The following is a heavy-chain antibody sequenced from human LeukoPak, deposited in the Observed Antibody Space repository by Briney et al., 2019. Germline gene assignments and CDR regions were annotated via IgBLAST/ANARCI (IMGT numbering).Heavy chain of an antibody. V-gene: IGHV1-69*13. Sequence: ASVKVSCKASGGTFSSYAISWVRQAPGQGLEWMGGIIPIFGTASYAQKFQGRVTITADESTSTAYMELSSLRSEDTAVYYCARDCHDYGDYAPHHYYYYYGMDVWGQGTTVTVSS. CDR3: ARDCHDYGDYAPHHYYYYYGMDV. CDR1: GGTFSSYA. D-gene: IGHD4-17*01. J-gene: IGHJ6*02. CDR2: IIPIFGTA.